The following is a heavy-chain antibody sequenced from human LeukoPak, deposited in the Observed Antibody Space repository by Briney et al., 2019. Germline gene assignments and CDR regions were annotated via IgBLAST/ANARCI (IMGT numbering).Heavy chain of an antibody. J-gene: IGHJ5*02. CDR3: ARRGSCSGGSCYPVNWFDP. CDR2: IYPGDSDT. V-gene: IGHV5-51*01. Sequence: GESLKISCKGSGYSFTSYWIGWVRQMPGKGLEWMGIIYPGDSDTRYSPSFQGQVTISADKSISTAYLQWSSLKASDTAMYYCARRGSCSGGSCYPVNWFDPWGQGTLVTVSS. CDR1: GYSFTSYW. D-gene: IGHD2-15*01.